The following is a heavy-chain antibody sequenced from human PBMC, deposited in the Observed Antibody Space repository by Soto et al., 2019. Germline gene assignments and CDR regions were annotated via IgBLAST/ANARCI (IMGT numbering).Heavy chain of an antibody. CDR1: GFTFRNYW. V-gene: IGHV3-7*04. CDR3: ARVAYTGYDPLDY. J-gene: IGHJ4*02. CDR2: IKEDGSEK. Sequence: GGSLRLSCAASGFTFRNYWMTWVRQAPGDGLEWVATIKEDGSEKYYVDSVKGRFTISRDSAKSSLYLQINSLRAEDTAVYYCARVAYTGYDPLDYWGQGTLVTVSS. D-gene: IGHD5-12*01.